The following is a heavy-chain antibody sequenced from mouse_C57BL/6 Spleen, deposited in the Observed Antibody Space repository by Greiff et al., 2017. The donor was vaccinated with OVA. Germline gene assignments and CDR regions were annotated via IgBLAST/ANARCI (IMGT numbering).Heavy chain of an antibody. J-gene: IGHJ2*01. CDR3: ARAITTVVAGFDY. CDR2: IWSGGST. CDR1: GFSLTSYG. Sequence: QVHVKQSGPGLVQPSQSLSITCTVSGFSLTSYGVHWVRQSPGKGLEWLGVIWSGGSTDYNAAFISRLSISKDNSKSQVFFKMNSLQADDTAIYYCARAITTVVAGFDYWGQGTTLTVSS. D-gene: IGHD1-1*01. V-gene: IGHV2-2*01.